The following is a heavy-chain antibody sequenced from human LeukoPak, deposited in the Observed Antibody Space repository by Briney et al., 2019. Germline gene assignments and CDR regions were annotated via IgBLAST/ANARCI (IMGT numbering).Heavy chain of an antibody. CDR1: GYTFTSYY. V-gene: IGHV1-46*01. J-gene: IGHJ4*02. CDR2: INPSGGST. Sequence: ASVKVSCKASGYTFTSYYMHWVRQAPGQGLEWMGIINPSGGSTSYAQKFQGRVTMTRVTSTSTVYMELSSLRSEDTAVYYCARGSRGRGLQLDYYFDYWGQGTLVTVCS. CDR3: ARGSRGRGLQLDYYFDY. D-gene: IGHD5-24*01.